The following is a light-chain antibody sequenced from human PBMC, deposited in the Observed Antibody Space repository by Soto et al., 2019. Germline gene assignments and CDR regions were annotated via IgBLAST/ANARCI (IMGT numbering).Light chain of an antibody. V-gene: IGLV1-44*01. CDR2: ANN. Sequence: QSVLTQPPSASGTPGQRVTISCSGSSSNIGSETVNWYQQVPGTAPKLLIYANNQRPSGVPDRFSVSKSGTSASLAIGGLQSEDDADYYCAAWDDSLKGWVFGGGTKLTVL. CDR1: SSNIGSET. CDR3: AAWDDSLKGWV. J-gene: IGLJ3*02.